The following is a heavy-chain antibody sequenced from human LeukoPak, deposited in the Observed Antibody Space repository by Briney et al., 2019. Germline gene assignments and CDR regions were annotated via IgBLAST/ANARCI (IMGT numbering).Heavy chain of an antibody. CDR1: GGSVSSGSYY. Sequence: NPSETLSLTCTVSGGSVSSGSYYWSWLRQPPGKGLEWIGYIYYSGSTNYNPSLKSRVTISVDTSKNQFSLRLSSVTAADTAVYYCARAGNYYDSSGYGYVDYWGQGTLVTVSS. CDR3: ARAGNYYDSSGYGYVDY. J-gene: IGHJ4*02. D-gene: IGHD3-22*01. V-gene: IGHV4-61*01. CDR2: IYYSGST.